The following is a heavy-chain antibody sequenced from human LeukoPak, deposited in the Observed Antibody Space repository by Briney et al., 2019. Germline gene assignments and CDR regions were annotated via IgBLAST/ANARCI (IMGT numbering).Heavy chain of an antibody. CDR3: ASANYYYYGMDV. CDR2: IYYSGST. V-gene: IGHV4-59*08. CDR1: GGSISRYY. Sequence: PSETLSLTCTVSGGSISRYYWIWIRQPPGKGLEWIGYIYYSGSTNYNPSLKSRVTISVDTSKNQFSLKLSSVTAADTAVYYCASANYYYYGMDVWGQGTTVTVSS. J-gene: IGHJ6*02.